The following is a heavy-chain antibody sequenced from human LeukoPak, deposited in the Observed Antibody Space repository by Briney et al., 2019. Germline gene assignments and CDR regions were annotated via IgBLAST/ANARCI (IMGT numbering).Heavy chain of an antibody. CDR3: ARMSGLLGVYFDY. CDR2: IYYTGST. D-gene: IGHD1-26*01. Sequence: SQTLSLTCTVSGGSISGGGYYWSWVRQFPGRGLEWIGYIYYTGSTYYNPSLKSRVSISVDTSKGQFSLHLSSVTAADTAVYYCARMSGLLGVYFDYWGQGTLVTVSS. V-gene: IGHV4-31*02. CDR1: GGSISGGGYY. J-gene: IGHJ4*02.